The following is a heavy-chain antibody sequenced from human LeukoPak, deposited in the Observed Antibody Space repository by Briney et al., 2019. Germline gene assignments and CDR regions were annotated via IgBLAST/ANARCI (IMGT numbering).Heavy chain of an antibody. D-gene: IGHD1-26*01. CDR3: ARDPVGATLDY. Sequence: GGSLRLSCAASGFTFDTYWMSWVRQAPGKGLEWVANIKQDGSEKDYVDSVKGRFTISRDNAKNSLYLQMNSLRAEDTGVYYCARDPVGATLDYWGQGTLVTVSS. CDR1: GFTFDTYW. V-gene: IGHV3-7*01. CDR2: IKQDGSEK. J-gene: IGHJ4*02.